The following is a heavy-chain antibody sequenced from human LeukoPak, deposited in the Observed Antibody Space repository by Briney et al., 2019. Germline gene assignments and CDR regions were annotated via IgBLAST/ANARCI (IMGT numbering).Heavy chain of an antibody. CDR2: ISGSGGST. J-gene: IGHJ4*02. V-gene: IGHV3-23*01. CDR3: AKVGLPYYYDSSGYYDY. Sequence: PGGSLRLSCAGSGFTFSSYTMNWVRQAPGKGLEWVSAISGSGGSTYYADSVKGRFTISRDNSKNTLYLQMNSLRAEDTAVYYCAKVGLPYYYDSSGYYDYWGQGTLVTVSS. CDR1: GFTFSSYT. D-gene: IGHD3-22*01.